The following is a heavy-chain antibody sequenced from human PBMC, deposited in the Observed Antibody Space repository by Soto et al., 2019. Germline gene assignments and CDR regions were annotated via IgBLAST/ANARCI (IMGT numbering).Heavy chain of an antibody. CDR3: ARGPGGPDGPGDY. CDR1: GYTFTSYA. CDR2: INAGNGNT. V-gene: IGHV1-3*01. J-gene: IGHJ4*02. D-gene: IGHD2-15*01. Sequence: QVQLVQSGVEVKKPGASVKVSCKASGYTFTSYAMHWVRQAPGQRLEWMGWINAGNGNTKHSQKLQGRVTITRDTSASTAYMEMSSLRSEDTAVYYCARGPGGPDGPGDYWGQGTLVTVSS.